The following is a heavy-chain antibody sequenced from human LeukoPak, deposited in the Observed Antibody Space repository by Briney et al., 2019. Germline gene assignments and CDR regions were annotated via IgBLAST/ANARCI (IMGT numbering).Heavy chain of an antibody. V-gene: IGHV4-59*01. D-gene: IGHD6-6*01. CDR1: GGSISSYY. J-gene: IGHJ4*02. CDR2: IYYSGST. Sequence: PSETLSLTCTVSGGSISSYYWSWMRQPPGKGLEWIGYIYYSGSTNYNPSLESRVTISVDTSKSQFSLNLSSVTAADTAVYYCARGYSSSSYYFDYWGQGTLVTVSS. CDR3: ARGYSSSSYYFDY.